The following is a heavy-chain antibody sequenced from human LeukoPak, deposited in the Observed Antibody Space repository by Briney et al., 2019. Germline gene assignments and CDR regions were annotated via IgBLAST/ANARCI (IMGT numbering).Heavy chain of an antibody. Sequence: SQTLSLTCAISGDSVSSNSAAWNWIRQSPSRGLEWLGRTYYRSKWYNDYAVSVKSRITINPDISKNQFSLQLNSVTPEDTAVYYCARAAIITSQNIVRLKAGPLLGFDPWGQGTLVTVSS. CDR2: TYYRSKWYN. V-gene: IGHV6-1*01. CDR3: ARAAIITSQNIVRLKAGPLLGFDP. CDR1: GDSVSSNSAA. D-gene: IGHD2/OR15-2a*01. J-gene: IGHJ5*02.